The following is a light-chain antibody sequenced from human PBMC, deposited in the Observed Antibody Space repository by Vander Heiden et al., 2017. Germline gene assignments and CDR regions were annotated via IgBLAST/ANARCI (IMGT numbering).Light chain of an antibody. J-gene: IGLJ2*01. CDR3: AAWDDNQNGLVV. CDR2: SST. CDR1: SSNSGSNT. V-gene: IGLV1-44*01. Sequence: QSLLSQLPSASVNPAQRVAISCSGSSSNSGSNTVDWYQQLPGTAPELLIYSSTQRPSGVPDRFSGSKSGTSASLAISGLQSEDEADYFCAAWDDNQNGLVVFGGGTKVTVL.